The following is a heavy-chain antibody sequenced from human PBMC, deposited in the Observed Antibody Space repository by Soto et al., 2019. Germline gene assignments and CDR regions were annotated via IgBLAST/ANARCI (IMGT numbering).Heavy chain of an antibody. D-gene: IGHD2-15*01. Sequence: QVQLVQSGAEVKKPGASVKVSCKASGYTFTGYYMHWVRQAPGQGLEWMGWINPNSGGTNYAQKFQGWVTMTRDTSISTAYMELSRLRSDDTAVYYCARDNCSGGSCSAHTYWYFDLWGRGTLVTVSS. V-gene: IGHV1-2*04. J-gene: IGHJ2*01. CDR3: ARDNCSGGSCSAHTYWYFDL. CDR2: INPNSGGT. CDR1: GYTFTGYY.